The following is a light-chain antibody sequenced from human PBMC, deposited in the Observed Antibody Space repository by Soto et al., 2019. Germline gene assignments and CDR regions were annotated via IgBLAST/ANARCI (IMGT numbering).Light chain of an antibody. Sequence: ETVLTQSPDTLSLFPGERATLSCRASQSVSSYLAWYQQKPGQAPRLLITDASNRATGIPARFSGSGSGTDFTLTISSLEPEDFAVYYCQQRTNWPPTFGQGTKVEIK. V-gene: IGKV3-11*01. CDR2: DAS. J-gene: IGKJ1*01. CDR1: QSVSSY. CDR3: QQRTNWPPT.